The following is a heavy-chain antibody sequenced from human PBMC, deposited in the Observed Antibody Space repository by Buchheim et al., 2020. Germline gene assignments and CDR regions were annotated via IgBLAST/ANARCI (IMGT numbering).Heavy chain of an antibody. CDR2: ISYDGSNK. V-gene: IGHV3-30*18. CDR3: AKEGETLVDY. Sequence: QVQLVESGGGVVQPGRSLRLSCAASGFTFSSYGMHWVRQAPGKGLEWVAVISYDGSNKYYADSVKGRFTISRDNSKNTLYLQMNSLGAEDTAVYYCAKEGETLVDYWGQGTL. D-gene: IGHD3-16*01. J-gene: IGHJ4*02. CDR1: GFTFSSYG.